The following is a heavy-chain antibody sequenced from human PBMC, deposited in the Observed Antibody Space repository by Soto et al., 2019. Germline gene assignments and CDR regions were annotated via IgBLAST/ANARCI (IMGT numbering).Heavy chain of an antibody. CDR2: IYWDDDK. Sequence: QITLKESGPTRVKPTQTLALTCTFSGFSLTTSGVGVGWIRQTPGKALEWLAVIYWDDDKRYSPSLKSRLTITKDTSKNQVVLTMAYMDPVDTGTYFCAHRGYMYGNWDHGYFDYWGQGTLVTVSS. V-gene: IGHV2-5*02. CDR1: GFSLTTSGVG. D-gene: IGHD7-27*01. J-gene: IGHJ4*02. CDR3: AHRGYMYGNWDHGYFDY.